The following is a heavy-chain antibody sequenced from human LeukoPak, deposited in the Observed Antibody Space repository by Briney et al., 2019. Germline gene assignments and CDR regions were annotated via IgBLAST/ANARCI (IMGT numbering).Heavy chain of an antibody. V-gene: IGHV3-23*01. CDR2: ISGNGINT. Sequence: GGSLRLSCATSGFTFNIYAMNWVRQAPGKGLEWVSIISGNGINTYYADSVKGRFTISRDDSKNTLYLQMNSLRVDDTAIYYCARGVSDGGQGTLVTVAS. CDR3: ARGVSD. D-gene: IGHD3-16*01. CDR1: GFTFNIYA. J-gene: IGHJ4*02.